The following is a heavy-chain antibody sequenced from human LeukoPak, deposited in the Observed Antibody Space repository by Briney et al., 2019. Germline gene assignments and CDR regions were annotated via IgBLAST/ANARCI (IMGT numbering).Heavy chain of an antibody. J-gene: IGHJ3*02. CDR1: GYTFTSYG. Sequence: GASVKVSCKASGYTFTSYGISWVRQAPGQGLEWMGWISAYNGNTNYAQKLQGRVTMTTDTSTSTAYMALRSLRSDDTAVYYCARGVVVAATPDAFDIWGQGTMVTVSS. D-gene: IGHD2-15*01. CDR2: ISAYNGNT. V-gene: IGHV1-18*01. CDR3: ARGVVVAATPDAFDI.